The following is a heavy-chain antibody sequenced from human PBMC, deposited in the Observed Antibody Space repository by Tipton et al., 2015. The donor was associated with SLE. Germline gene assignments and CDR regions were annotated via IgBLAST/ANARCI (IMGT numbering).Heavy chain of an antibody. V-gene: IGHV4-34*01. CDR2: IYYSGST. CDR3: ARWGSFYYYMDV. D-gene: IGHD3-16*02. J-gene: IGHJ6*03. Sequence: TLSLTCAVYGGSFSGYYWSCIRQPPGKGLEWIGSIYYSGSTYYNPSLKSRVTISVDTSKNQFSLKLNSVTAADTAVYYCARWGSFYYYMDVWGKGTTVTVSS. CDR1: GGSFSGYY.